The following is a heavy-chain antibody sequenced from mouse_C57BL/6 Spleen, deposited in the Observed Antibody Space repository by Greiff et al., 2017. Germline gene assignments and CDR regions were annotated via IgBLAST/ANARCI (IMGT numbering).Heavy chain of an antibody. J-gene: IGHJ3*01. D-gene: IGHD4-1*01. Sequence: EVQLVESGPGLVKPSQSLSLTCSVTGYSITSGYYWNWIRQFPGNKLEWMGYISYDGSNNYNPSLKNRISITRDTSKNQFFLKLNSVTTEDTATYYCARGSLGPKGFAYWGQGTLVTVSA. CDR2: ISYDGSN. CDR1: GYSITSGYY. V-gene: IGHV3-6*01. CDR3: ARGSLGPKGFAY.